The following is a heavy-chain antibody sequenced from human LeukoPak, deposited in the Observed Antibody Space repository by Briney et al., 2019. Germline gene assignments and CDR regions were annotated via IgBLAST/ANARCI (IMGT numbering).Heavy chain of an antibody. V-gene: IGHV3-23*01. CDR2: ISGSGST. J-gene: IGHJ3*02. CDR1: GFTFNNYA. Sequence: GGSLRLSCTASGFTFNNYAMNWVRQAPGKGLEWVSYISGSGSTSYADSVKDRFTVSRDNSMSTLYLQMSNLRAEDTAIYYCAKRLQRASDIWGHGTMVTVSS. D-gene: IGHD5-24*01. CDR3: AKRLQRASDI.